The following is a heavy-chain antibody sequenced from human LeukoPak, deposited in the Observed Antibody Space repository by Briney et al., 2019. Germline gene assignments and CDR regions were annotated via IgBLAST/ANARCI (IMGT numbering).Heavy chain of an antibody. D-gene: IGHD3-10*02. CDR1: GFTFSSYT. V-gene: IGHV3-23*01. CDR3: ARDLMYYFDY. CDR2: ITTSDGNT. Sequence: GGSLRLSCAASGFTFSSYTMSWVRQAPGKGLEWVSTITTSDGNTYYADSVKGRFTISRDNSKNTLYLQMNSLRAEDTAVYYCARDLMYYFDYWGQGTLVTVSS. J-gene: IGHJ4*02.